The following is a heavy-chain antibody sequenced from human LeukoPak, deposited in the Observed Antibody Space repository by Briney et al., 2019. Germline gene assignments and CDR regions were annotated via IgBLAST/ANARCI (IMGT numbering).Heavy chain of an antibody. D-gene: IGHD3-10*01. Sequence: SETLSLTCAVSGGSISSGGYSWSWIRQPPGKGLEWIGYIYYSGSTYYNPSLKSRVTISVDTSKNQFSLKLSSVTAADTAVYYCARYSSLVRGYDAFDIWGQGTMVTVSS. CDR3: ARYSSLVRGYDAFDI. V-gene: IGHV4-31*11. J-gene: IGHJ3*02. CDR1: GGSISSGGYS. CDR2: IYYSGST.